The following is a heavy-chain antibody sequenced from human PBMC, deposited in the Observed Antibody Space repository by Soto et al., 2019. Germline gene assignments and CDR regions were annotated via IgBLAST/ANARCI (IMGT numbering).Heavy chain of an antibody. Sequence: ASETLSLTCAVYGVSFSDYYWSWIRQPPGKGLEWIGEINHSGSTNYNPSLKSRVTILVDTSKNQFSLKLNSVTAADTAVYYCAGFFGYKYGRVDPRGQGTLVTVSS. CDR1: GVSFSDYY. J-gene: IGHJ5*02. CDR2: INHSGST. V-gene: IGHV4-34*01. D-gene: IGHD5-18*01. CDR3: AGFFGYKYGRVDP.